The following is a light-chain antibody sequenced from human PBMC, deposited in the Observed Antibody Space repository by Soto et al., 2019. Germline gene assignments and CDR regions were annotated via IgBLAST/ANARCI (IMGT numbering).Light chain of an antibody. CDR3: SSYRSIGSLV. Sequence: QSALARPASVSGSPGQSITISCTGTSSNVGGYKYVSWYQQHPGKAPKVMIYEVSNRPSGVSTRFSGSKSGNTASLTISGLQADDEGDYYCSSYRSIGSLVFGTGTKVTVL. V-gene: IGLV2-14*01. J-gene: IGLJ1*01. CDR2: EVS. CDR1: SSNVGGYKY.